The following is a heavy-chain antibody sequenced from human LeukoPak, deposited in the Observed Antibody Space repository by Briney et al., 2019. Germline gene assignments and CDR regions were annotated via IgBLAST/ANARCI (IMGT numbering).Heavy chain of an antibody. D-gene: IGHD4-17*01. J-gene: IGHJ3*02. CDR3: AKDLIYGDYEPECAFDI. V-gene: IGHV3-30*18. CDR1: GFTFSSYG. Sequence: GGSLRLSCVASGFTFSSYGMHWVRQAPGKGLEWVAVISYDGSNKYYADSVKGRFTISRDNSKNTLYLQMNSLRAEDTAVYYCAKDLIYGDYEPECAFDIWGQGTMVTVSS. CDR2: ISYDGSNK.